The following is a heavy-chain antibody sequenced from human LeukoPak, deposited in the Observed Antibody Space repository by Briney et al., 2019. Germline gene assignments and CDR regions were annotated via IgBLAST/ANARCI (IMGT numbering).Heavy chain of an antibody. D-gene: IGHD3-22*01. CDR3: ARTLYYYDSRQRGKKFDP. CDR1: GGSFSGYY. V-gene: IGHV4-34*01. Sequence: SETLSLTCAVYGGSFSGYYWSWIRQPPGKGREWIGEINHSGSTNYNPSLKSRVTISVDTSKNQFSLKLSSVTAADTAVYYCARTLYYYDSRQRGKKFDPWGQGTLVTVSS. CDR2: INHSGST. J-gene: IGHJ5*02.